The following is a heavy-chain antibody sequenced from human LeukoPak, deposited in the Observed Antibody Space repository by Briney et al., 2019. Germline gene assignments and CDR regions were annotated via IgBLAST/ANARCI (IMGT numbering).Heavy chain of an antibody. CDR2: ISAYNGNT. D-gene: IGHD6-19*01. J-gene: IGHJ5*02. CDR1: GCTFTSYG. V-gene: IGHV1-18*01. CDR3: ARVGGSGWYPAKYWFDP. Sequence: AASVKVSCKASGCTFTSYGISWVRQAPGQGLEWMGWISAYNGNTNYAQKLQGRVTMTTDTSTSTAYMELRSLRSDDTAVYYCARVGGSGWYPAKYWFDPWGQGTLVTVSS.